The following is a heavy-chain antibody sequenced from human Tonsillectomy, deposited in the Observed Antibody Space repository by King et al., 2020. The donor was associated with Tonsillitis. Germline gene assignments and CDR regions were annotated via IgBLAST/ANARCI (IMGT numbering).Heavy chain of an antibody. J-gene: IGHJ5*02. CDR2: IYYSGST. V-gene: IGHV4-39*01. Sequence: LQLQESGPGLVKPSETLSLTCTVSGGSISSSSYYWGWIRQPPGKGLEWIGSIYYSGSTYYNPSLKSRVTISVDTSKNQFSLKLSSVTAADTAVYYCARHVDQQLVEGWFDPWGQGTLVTVSS. CDR1: GGSISSSSYY. CDR3: ARHVDQQLVEGWFDP. D-gene: IGHD6-13*01.